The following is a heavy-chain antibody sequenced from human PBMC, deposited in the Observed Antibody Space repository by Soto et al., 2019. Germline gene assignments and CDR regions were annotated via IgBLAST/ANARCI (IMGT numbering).Heavy chain of an antibody. Sequence: EVQLVESGGGLVKPGGSLRLSCAASGFIFSSYSMNWVRQAPGKGLEWVSSISSRSTYIHYADSVKGRFTISRDNAKNSLYLQINSLRAEETAVYYCAGVIMTMIVVVDAFDIWGQGTMVTVSS. CDR1: GFIFSSYS. J-gene: IGHJ3*02. D-gene: IGHD3-22*01. CDR3: AGVIMTMIVVVDAFDI. CDR2: ISSRSTYI. V-gene: IGHV3-21*01.